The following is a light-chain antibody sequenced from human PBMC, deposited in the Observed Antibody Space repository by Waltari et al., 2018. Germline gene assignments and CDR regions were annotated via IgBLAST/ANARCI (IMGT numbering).Light chain of an antibody. CDR1: QSVSRA. CDR2: GAL. J-gene: IGKJ1*01. Sequence: EIVLTQSPGTLSLSPGERATLSCRASQSVSRALAWYQQKPGQAPRLLLYGALNRATGIPDRFSGSGSGTDFSLTISRLDPEDVAVYYCQHYERLPATFGQGTKVEIK. V-gene: IGKV3-20*01. CDR3: QHYERLPAT.